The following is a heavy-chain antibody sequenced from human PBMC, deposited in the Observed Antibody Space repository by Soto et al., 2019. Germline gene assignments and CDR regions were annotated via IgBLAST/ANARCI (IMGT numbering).Heavy chain of an antibody. J-gene: IGHJ4*02. D-gene: IGHD2-2*01. V-gene: IGHV2-5*02. CDR1: GFSLTTSGVG. CDR2: IYWDDDK. CDR3: AHIGRSWGGGEVPPQDFNY. Sequence: QITLKESGPTLVKPTQTLTLTCTFSGFSLTTSGVGVGWIRQPPRKALEWLALIYWDDDKRHSPSLKSRLTITQDPSKRQGVPPNTNMGPGDKAQYYCAHIGRSWGGGEVPPQDFNYWGQGILVAVSS.